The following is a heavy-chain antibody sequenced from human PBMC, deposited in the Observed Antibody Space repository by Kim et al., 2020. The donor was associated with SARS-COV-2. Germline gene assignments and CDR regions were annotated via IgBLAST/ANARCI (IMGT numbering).Heavy chain of an antibody. D-gene: IGHD1-7*01. CDR1: GYSFTSYW. CDR2: IYPGDSDT. J-gene: IGHJ4*02. Sequence: GESLKISCKGSGYSFTSYWIGWVRQMPGKGLEWMGIIYPGDSDTRYSPSFQGQVTISADKSISTAYLQWSSLKASDTAMYYCARRQNNWNYDHYFDYWGQGTLVTVSS. CDR3: ARRQNNWNYDHYFDY. V-gene: IGHV5-51*01.